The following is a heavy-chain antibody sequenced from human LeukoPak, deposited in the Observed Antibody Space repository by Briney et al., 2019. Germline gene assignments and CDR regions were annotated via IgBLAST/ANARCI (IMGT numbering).Heavy chain of an antibody. Sequence: SETLSLTCTVSGGSISNYYWSWIRQPPGKGLEWIGRIYLGGSTNYNPSLKSRVTISLDTSRNQFSLKLNSVTAADTAVYYCAKSNGYGLIDIWGQGTMVTVSS. V-gene: IGHV4-4*09. D-gene: IGHD3-22*01. CDR3: AKSNGYGLIDI. CDR1: GGSISNYY. J-gene: IGHJ3*02. CDR2: IYLGGST.